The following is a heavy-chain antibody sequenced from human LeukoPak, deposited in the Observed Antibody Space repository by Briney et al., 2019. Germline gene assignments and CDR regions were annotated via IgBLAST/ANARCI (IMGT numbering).Heavy chain of an antibody. CDR3: VKGRIYCYYPSLDY. V-gene: IGHV3-64D*06. J-gene: IGHJ4*02. D-gene: IGHD2-15*01. Sequence: GGSLRLSCSVSGFTFSDYAMHWVRQAPGKGLEYVSAITNNGGSTYYADSAKGRFSVSRDNSKNTVYLQLSSLRPDDTAVYYCVKGRIYCYYPSLDYWGQGTLVTVSS. CDR1: GFTFSDYA. CDR2: ITNNGGST.